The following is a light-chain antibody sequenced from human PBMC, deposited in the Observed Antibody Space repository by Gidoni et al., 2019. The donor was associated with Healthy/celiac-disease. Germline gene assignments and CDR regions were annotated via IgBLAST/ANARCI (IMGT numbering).Light chain of an antibody. CDR3: MQGTHWPPSPPMYT. J-gene: IGKJ2*01. V-gene: IGKV2-30*01. Sequence: DVVMTQSPLSLPVTLGQPASISCRSSQSLVYSYVNTSLNWFQQRPGQSPRRLIYKVSNRDSGFPDRFSGSGSGTDFTLKISRVEAEDVGVYYCMQGTHWPPSPPMYTFGQGTKLEIK. CDR2: KVS. CDR1: QSLVYSYVNTS.